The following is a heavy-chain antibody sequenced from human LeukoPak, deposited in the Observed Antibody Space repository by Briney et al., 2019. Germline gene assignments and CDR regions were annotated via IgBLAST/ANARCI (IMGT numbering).Heavy chain of an antibody. CDR3: ARDKPTFHNCRSPYYFDY. V-gene: IGHV3-21*01. Sequence: GGSLRLSCAASGFTFSSYGMNWVRQAPGKGLEWVSSISSLSDYIYYADSLKGRFTISRDNAKNSLYLQMNSLRAEDTAVYFCARDKPTFHNCRSPYYFDYWGQGTLVTVSS. CDR1: GFTFSSYG. CDR2: ISSLSDYI. J-gene: IGHJ4*02. D-gene: IGHD2-15*01.